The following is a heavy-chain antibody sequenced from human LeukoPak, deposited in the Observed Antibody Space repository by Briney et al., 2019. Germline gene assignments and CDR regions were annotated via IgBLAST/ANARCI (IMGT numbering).Heavy chain of an antibody. V-gene: IGHV4-59*08. Sequence: SETLSLTCTVSGGSISSYYWSWLRQPPGKGLERIGYIYYSGSTNYNPSLKSRVTISVDTSKNQFSLKLSSVTAADTAVYYCARGWLRLKYFDYWGQGTLVTVSS. J-gene: IGHJ4*02. CDR1: GGSISSYY. D-gene: IGHD5-12*01. CDR2: IYYSGST. CDR3: ARGWLRLKYFDY.